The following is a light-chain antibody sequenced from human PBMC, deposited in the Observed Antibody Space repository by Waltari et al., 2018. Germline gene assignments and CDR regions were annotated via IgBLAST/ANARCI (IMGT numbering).Light chain of an antibody. CDR1: NIGSNS. V-gene: IGLV3-21*04. Sequence: SYVLTQAPSVSVAPGKTARITCGGNNIGSNSVPWYQQKPGQAPVLVIYNDSDWPSGIPERFSGSNSGNTATLTISRVEGGDEADYYCQVWDTSSDHVVFGGGTKLTVL. CDR2: NDS. J-gene: IGLJ2*01. CDR3: QVWDTSSDHVV.